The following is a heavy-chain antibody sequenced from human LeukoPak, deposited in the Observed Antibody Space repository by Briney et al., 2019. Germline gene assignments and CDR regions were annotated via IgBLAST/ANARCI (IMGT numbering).Heavy chain of an antibody. J-gene: IGHJ4*02. CDR2: IYYSGIT. V-gene: IGHV4-59*01. Sequence: SETLSLTCTVSGGSITSYYWSWIRQPPGKGLEWIGYIYYSGITNYNPSLKSRVTISVDTSKSQFSLKLSSVTAADTAVYYCARVVAAATYYFDYWGQGTLVTVSS. D-gene: IGHD6-13*01. CDR3: ARVVAAATYYFDY. CDR1: GGSITSYY.